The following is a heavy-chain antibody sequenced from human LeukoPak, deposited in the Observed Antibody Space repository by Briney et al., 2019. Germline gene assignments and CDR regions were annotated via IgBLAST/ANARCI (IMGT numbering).Heavy chain of an antibody. V-gene: IGHV1-18*01. CDR1: GYAFSSYG. CDR2: ISVYNVNT. J-gene: IGHJ4*02. Sequence: ASVKVSCKASGYAFSSYGISWVRQAPGQGLEWMGWISVYNVNTNYAQKLQGRVTMTTDTSTSTAYMELRSLRSDDTAVYYCARDRDGYNGGDYWGQGTLVTVSS. CDR3: ARDRDGYNGGDY. D-gene: IGHD5-24*01.